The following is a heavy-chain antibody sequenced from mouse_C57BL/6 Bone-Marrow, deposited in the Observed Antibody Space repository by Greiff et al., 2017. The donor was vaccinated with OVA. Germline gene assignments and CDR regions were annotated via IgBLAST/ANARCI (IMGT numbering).Heavy chain of an antibody. CDR1: GFNIKDDY. CDR3: TTGGDYDGY. CDR2: IDPESGDT. V-gene: IGHV14-4*01. J-gene: IGHJ2*01. Sequence: VQLQQSGAELVRPGASVKLSCTASGFNIKDDYMHWVKQRPEQGLEWIGWIDPESGDTEYASKFQGKATITADTSSNTAYLQLSSLTSEDTAVYYCTTGGDYDGYWGQGTTLTVSS. D-gene: IGHD2-4*01.